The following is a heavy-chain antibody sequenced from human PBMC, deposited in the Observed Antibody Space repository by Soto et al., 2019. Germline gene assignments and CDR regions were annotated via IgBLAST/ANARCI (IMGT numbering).Heavy chain of an antibody. D-gene: IGHD6-19*01. Sequence: GGSLRLSCAASGFTFSSYAMSWVRQAPGKGLEWVSAISGSGGSTYYADSVKGRFTISRDNSKNTLYLQMNSLRAEDTAVYYSAKDDSSGGYYDVLDFWGKGTMVPVS. CDR1: GFTFSSYA. CDR2: ISGSGGST. V-gene: IGHV3-23*01. CDR3: AKDDSSGGYYDVLDF. J-gene: IGHJ3*01.